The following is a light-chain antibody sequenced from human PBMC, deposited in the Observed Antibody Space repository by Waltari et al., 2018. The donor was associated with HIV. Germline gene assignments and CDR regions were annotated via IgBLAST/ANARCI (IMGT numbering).Light chain of an antibody. Sequence: QSALTQPASVSGSPGQSITISCTGTSSDVGGYNYVSWYQQHPGKAPKLMIYDVSNRPSGVSNRFPGSKSGNTASLTISGLRAEDEADYYYSSYTSSSTWVFGGGTKLTVL. CDR2: DVS. V-gene: IGLV2-14*01. CDR3: SSYTSSSTWV. CDR1: SSDVGGYNY. J-gene: IGLJ3*02.